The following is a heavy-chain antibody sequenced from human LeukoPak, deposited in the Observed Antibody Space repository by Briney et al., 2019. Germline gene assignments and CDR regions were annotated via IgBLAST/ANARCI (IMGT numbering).Heavy chain of an antibody. CDR2: IYASGKT. V-gene: IGHV3-66*01. Sequence: GGSLRLSCAASGFIVSDNYWSWVRQAPGEGLEWVSIIYASGKTVYADSVKDRFTISRDNSKNTVYLQMNNLRVEDTAVYHCARAPTATTNFDSWGQGTLVTVSS. CDR1: GFIVSDNY. CDR3: ARAPTATTNFDS. D-gene: IGHD4-17*01. J-gene: IGHJ4*02.